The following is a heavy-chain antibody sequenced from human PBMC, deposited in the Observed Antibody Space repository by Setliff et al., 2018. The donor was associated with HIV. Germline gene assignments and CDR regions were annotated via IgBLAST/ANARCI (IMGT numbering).Heavy chain of an antibody. Sequence: GGSLSLSCVGSGFTFNGYAMNWVRQAPGKGLEWVSYISSSSSSIYYGDSVKGRFTISRDNAKNSLDLEMRSLTDEDTAVYYCVRDPGGIFDAFDVWGQGTMVTVSS. D-gene: IGHD3-3*01. CDR1: GFTFNGYA. V-gene: IGHV3-48*02. J-gene: IGHJ3*01. CDR3: VRDPGGIFDAFDV. CDR2: ISSSSSSI.